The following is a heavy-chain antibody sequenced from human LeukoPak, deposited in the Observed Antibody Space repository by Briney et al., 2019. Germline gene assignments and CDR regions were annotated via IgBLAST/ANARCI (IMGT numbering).Heavy chain of an antibody. J-gene: IGHJ4*02. V-gene: IGHV1-2*06. Sequence: ASVKVSCKASGQSLTGYFIHWVRQAPGQGLEWVGRIDPNTGDTIYAQNFQGRVTVTSATSISTAYMELSRLTSDDTAVYFCARLGLHGSGTYYFFDYWGQGTLVAVSS. CDR3: ARLGLHGSGTYYFFDY. D-gene: IGHD3-10*01. CDR2: IDPNTGDT. CDR1: GQSLTGYF.